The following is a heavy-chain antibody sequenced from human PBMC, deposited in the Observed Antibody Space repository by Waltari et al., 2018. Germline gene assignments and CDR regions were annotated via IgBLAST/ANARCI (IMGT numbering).Heavy chain of an antibody. CDR2: IYYSGST. CDR1: GGSISSGDYY. V-gene: IGHV4-30-4*08. J-gene: IGHJ5*02. D-gene: IGHD3-16*01. CDR3: ASRLLQDSGGGWFDP. Sequence: QVQLQESGPGLVQPSQTLSLTCTVSGGSISSGDYYWSWIRQPPGKVLEWIGYIYYSGSTYYNPSLKSRVTISVDTSKNQFSLKLSSVNAADTAVYYCASRLLQDSGGGWFDPWGQGTLVTVSS.